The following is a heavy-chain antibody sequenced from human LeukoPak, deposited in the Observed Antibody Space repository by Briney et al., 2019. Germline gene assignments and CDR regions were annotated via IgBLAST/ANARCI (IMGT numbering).Heavy chain of an antibody. V-gene: IGHV1-69*05. CDR1: GGTFSSYA. D-gene: IGHD5-18*01. Sequence: SVNVSCTASGGTFSSYAITWVPQAPGQGLEWMGRIIPIFGTANYAQKFQGRVTITTDESTSTAYMELSSLGSEDTAVYYCARDRGYSYVQDAFDIWGQGTMVTVSS. CDR3: ARDRGYSYVQDAFDI. J-gene: IGHJ3*02. CDR2: IIPIFGTA.